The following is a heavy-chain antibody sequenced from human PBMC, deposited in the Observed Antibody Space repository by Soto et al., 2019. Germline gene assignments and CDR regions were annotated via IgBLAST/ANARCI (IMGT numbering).Heavy chain of an antibody. Sequence: FVTMRLTCTVVGGKIRSFYCRWISKPPGKGLEWIGYIYYSGSTNYNPSLKSRVTISVDTSKNQFSLKLSSVTAADTAVYYCARLVWSYGTWFDPWGQGTLVTVSS. J-gene: IGHJ5*02. CDR2: IYYSGST. CDR3: ARLVWSYGTWFDP. V-gene: IGHV4-59*08. CDR1: GGKIRSFY. D-gene: IGHD5-18*01.